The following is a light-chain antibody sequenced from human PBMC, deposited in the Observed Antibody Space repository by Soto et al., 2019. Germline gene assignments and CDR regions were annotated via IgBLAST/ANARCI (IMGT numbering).Light chain of an antibody. V-gene: IGKV3-15*01. J-gene: IGKJ4*01. Sequence: EIVLTQSPGTLSLSPGERATLSCKTSQSVNSNLAWYQQKPGQAPRLLISDASTRATGIPARFSGSGSGTEFTLTISSLQSEDFAVYYCQQYNSWPPLTFGGGTKVDI. CDR3: QQYNSWPPLT. CDR2: DAS. CDR1: QSVNSN.